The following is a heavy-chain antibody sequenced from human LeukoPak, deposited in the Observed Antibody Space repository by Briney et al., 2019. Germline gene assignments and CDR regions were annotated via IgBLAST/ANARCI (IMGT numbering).Heavy chain of an antibody. Sequence: SETLSLTCAVSGGSISSSNWWSWVRPPPGKGLEWIGEIYHSGSTNYNPSLKSRVTISVDKSKNQFSLKLSSVTAADTAVYYCASYLLGTNYYMDVWGKGTTVTVSS. CDR1: GGSISSSNW. V-gene: IGHV4-4*02. CDR3: ASYLLGTNYYMDV. CDR2: IYHSGST. J-gene: IGHJ6*03. D-gene: IGHD1-14*01.